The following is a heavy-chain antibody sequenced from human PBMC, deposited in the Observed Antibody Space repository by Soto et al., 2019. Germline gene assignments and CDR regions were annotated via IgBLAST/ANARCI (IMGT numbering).Heavy chain of an antibody. CDR3: ARAYCSGGSCYKTRRMNFAL. Sequence: QVQLQQWGAGLLKPSETLSLTCAVYGGSFSGYYWSWIRQPPGKGLEWIGEINHSGSTNYNPSLKSRVTISVDTAKTMSSLKRSCVTAADSAVYYCARAYCSGGSCYKTRRMNFALWGRGSLVTASS. D-gene: IGHD2-15*01. CDR1: GGSFSGYY. CDR2: INHSGST. J-gene: IGHJ2*01. V-gene: IGHV4-34*01.